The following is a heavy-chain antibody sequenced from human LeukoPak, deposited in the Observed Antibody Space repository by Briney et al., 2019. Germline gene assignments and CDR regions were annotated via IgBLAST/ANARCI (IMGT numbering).Heavy chain of an antibody. CDR3: ARREPATTGYFDY. Sequence: GASVKVSCKASGYTFTNYFIHWVRQAPGQGLEWMGIINPSGGRTSYAQKFQGRVTMTRDMSTSTVYMELSSLRSEDTAMFYCARREPATTGYFDYWGQGTLVTVSS. J-gene: IGHJ4*02. V-gene: IGHV1-46*01. CDR2: INPSGGRT. CDR1: GYTFTNYF. D-gene: IGHD1-26*01.